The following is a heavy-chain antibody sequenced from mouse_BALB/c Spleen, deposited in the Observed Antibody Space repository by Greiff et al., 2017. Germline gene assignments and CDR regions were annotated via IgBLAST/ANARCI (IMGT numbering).Heavy chain of an antibody. J-gene: IGHJ2*01. CDR3: ARGGLSTRDY. D-gene: IGHD5-1*01. CDR2: INPYNDGT. CDR1: GYTFTSYV. Sequence: EVQLQQSGPELVKPGASVKMSCKASGYTFTSYVMHWVKQTPGQGLEWIGYINPYNDGTKYNEKFKGKATLTSDKSSNTAYMELSSLNSEDAAVYYCARGGLSTRDYWGEGTTLTVSS. V-gene: IGHV1-14*01.